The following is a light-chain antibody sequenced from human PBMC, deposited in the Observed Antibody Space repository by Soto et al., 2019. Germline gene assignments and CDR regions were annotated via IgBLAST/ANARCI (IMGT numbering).Light chain of an antibody. CDR1: QSVSSN. V-gene: IGKV3D-15*01. J-gene: IGKJ5*01. CDR3: QQRSNWPIT. CDR2: GAS. Sequence: IVLTQSPATLSVSPGERATLSCRASQSVSSNLAWYQQKPGQAPRLLISGASTRATGVPARFSGSGSGTEFTLTINSLQSEDFAVYYCQQRSNWPITFGQGTRLEIK.